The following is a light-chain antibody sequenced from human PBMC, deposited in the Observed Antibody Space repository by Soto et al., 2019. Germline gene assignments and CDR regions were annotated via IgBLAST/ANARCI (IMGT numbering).Light chain of an antibody. CDR2: DAS. J-gene: IGKJ1*01. Sequence: DIQMTQSPSTLSASVGDRVTITCRASQSIARWVAWYQQKPGKAAKLLIYDASNLESGVPSRFSGSGSGTEFTLTIISLQPDDFATYYCQQYNSYWTFGPGTK. V-gene: IGKV1-5*01. CDR3: QQYNSYWT. CDR1: QSIARW.